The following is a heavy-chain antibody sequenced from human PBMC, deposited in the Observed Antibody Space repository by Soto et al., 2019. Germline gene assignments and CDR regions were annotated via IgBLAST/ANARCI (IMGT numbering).Heavy chain of an antibody. Sequence: PGGSLRLSCAASGFTFSSYWMHWVRQAPGKGLVWVSRINNDVSSTSYADSVKGRFTIPRDNAKNTLYLQMNSLRAEDTAVYYCARSRSGWDEFDYWGQGTLVTVSS. CDR3: ARSRSGWDEFDY. V-gene: IGHV3-74*01. CDR2: INNDVSST. J-gene: IGHJ4*02. D-gene: IGHD6-19*01. CDR1: GFTFSSYW.